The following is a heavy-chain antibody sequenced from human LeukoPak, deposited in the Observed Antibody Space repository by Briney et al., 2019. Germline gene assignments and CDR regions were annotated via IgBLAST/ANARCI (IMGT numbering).Heavy chain of an antibody. V-gene: IGHV3-23*01. Sequence: GGTLRLSFAACGFTFNTYGMSWVRQAAGRGVEGVSGIGGSGGATYYADSVKGRFTSSRDDPHNALYLQMNSQRARGAAVCFWARGGVDYYGSGTYYLMYYFDYWGQGALATVSS. J-gene: IGHJ4*02. CDR1: GFTFNTYG. D-gene: IGHD3-10*01. CDR2: IGGSGGAT. CDR3: ARGGVDYYGSGTYYLMYYFDY.